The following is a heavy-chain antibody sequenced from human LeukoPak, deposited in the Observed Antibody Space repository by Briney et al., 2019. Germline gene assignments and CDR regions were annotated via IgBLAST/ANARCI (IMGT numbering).Heavy chain of an antibody. V-gene: IGHV3-23*01. CDR2: ISAGGADT. CDR3: AKKLAVAGPNFFDY. J-gene: IGHJ4*02. CDR1: GFTFSSYA. D-gene: IGHD6-19*01. Sequence: GGSLRLCCAASGFTFSSYAMSWVRQAPGKGLEWVSSISAGGADTYYADSVKGRFTISRDNSKNTLYLQMNSLRAEDTALYYCAKKLAVAGPNFFDYWGQGTQVTVSS.